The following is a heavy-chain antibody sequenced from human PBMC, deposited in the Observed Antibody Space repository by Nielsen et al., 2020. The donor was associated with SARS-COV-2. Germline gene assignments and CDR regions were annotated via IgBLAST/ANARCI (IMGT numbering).Heavy chain of an antibody. CDR1: GFTFSGYE. V-gene: IGHV3-48*03. CDR2: ISSSGSTI. CDR3: ASNAGVQPTSYYYYGMDV. Sequence: GESLKISCAASGFTFSGYEMNWVRQAPGKGLEWISYISSSGSTIYYADSVKGRFTISRDNAKNSLYLQMNSLRAEDTAVYYCASNAGVQPTSYYYYGMDVWGQGTTVTVSS. J-gene: IGHJ6*02. D-gene: IGHD6-13*01.